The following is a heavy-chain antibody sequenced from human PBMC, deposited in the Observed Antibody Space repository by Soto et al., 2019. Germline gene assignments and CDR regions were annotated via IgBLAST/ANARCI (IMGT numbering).Heavy chain of an antibody. CDR1: RVSISDYF. CDR2: IFHTGST. D-gene: IGHD2-8*02. CDR3: ATQRLCTGGHCWNWFDP. Sequence: QVQLQASGPGLVKPSETLSLTCTVSRVSISDYFWSWIRQPPGKGLEWIGYIFHTGSTNYTPSLKSRVTISLDTSKKQFSLKLNSVTAADTAVYYCATQRLCTGGHCWNWFDPWGQGALVTVSS. V-gene: IGHV4-4*09. J-gene: IGHJ5*02.